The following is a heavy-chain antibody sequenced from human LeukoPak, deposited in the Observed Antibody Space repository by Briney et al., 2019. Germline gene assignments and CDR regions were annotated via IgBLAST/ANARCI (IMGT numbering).Heavy chain of an antibody. CDR1: GSSIGFYY. V-gene: IGHV4-59*01. J-gene: IGHJ4*02. D-gene: IGHD6-25*01. CDR3: ARDPGRRGSGLD. Sequence: KPSETLSLTCTVSGSSIGFYYWTWIRQPPGKGLEWIGYIYYTGSTNYNPSLKSRVTISVDASKNQVSLKLTSVTAADTAVYYCARDPGRRGSGLDWGQGSLVTVSS. CDR2: IYYTGST.